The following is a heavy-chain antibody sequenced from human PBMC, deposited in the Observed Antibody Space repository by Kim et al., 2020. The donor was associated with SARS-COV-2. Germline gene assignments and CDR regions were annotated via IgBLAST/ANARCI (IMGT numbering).Heavy chain of an antibody. J-gene: IGHJ4*02. Sequence: YNPSLKSRVTISVDTSKNQFSLKLSSVTAADTAVYYCARDRIAAAGTFEYWGQGTLVTVSS. CDR3: ARDRIAAAGTFEY. D-gene: IGHD6-13*01. V-gene: IGHV4-31*02.